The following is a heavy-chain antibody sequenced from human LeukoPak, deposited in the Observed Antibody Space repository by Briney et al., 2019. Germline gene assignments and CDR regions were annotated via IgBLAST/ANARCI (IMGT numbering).Heavy chain of an antibody. Sequence: GGSLRLSCVVSGFTLSSRWMMWVRQAPGEGLEWMTNINRDGSEKNYVDSVKGRFTITRDDAENSLYLQMNSLKVEDSAIYYCATYDSWSGYNIAYWGQGTLVTVSS. D-gene: IGHD3-3*01. CDR3: ATYDSWSGYNIAY. V-gene: IGHV3-7*03. CDR2: INRDGSEK. CDR1: GFTLSSRW. J-gene: IGHJ4*02.